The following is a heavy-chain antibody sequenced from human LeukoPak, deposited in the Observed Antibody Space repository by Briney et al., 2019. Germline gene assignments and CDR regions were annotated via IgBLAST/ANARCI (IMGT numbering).Heavy chain of an antibody. Sequence: AGGSLRLSCAASGFTFKAYTMTWVRQAPGKGLEWVSSISNSGTFIYYADSLRGRFTISRDNARNSLYLQMNSLRADDTAVYYCARAVVPSAIEEAFDIWGQGTMVTVSS. J-gene: IGHJ3*02. CDR2: ISNSGTFI. D-gene: IGHD2-2*02. CDR3: ARAVVPSAIEEAFDI. CDR1: GFTFKAYT. V-gene: IGHV3-21*01.